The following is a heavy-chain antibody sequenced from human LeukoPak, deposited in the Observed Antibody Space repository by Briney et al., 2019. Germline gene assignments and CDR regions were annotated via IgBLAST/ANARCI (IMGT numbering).Heavy chain of an antibody. CDR3: ARASFWESPINWFAP. CDR2: MNPNSGNT. CDR1: GYTFTSYD. Sequence: GASVKVSCKASGYTFTSYDINWVRQATGQGLEWMGWMNPNSGNTGYAQKFQGRVTMTRDRSISTAYMELSKLTSDDTAVYYCARASFWESPINWFAPWGQGTLVTVSS. J-gene: IGHJ5*02. V-gene: IGHV1-8*01. D-gene: IGHD3-16*01.